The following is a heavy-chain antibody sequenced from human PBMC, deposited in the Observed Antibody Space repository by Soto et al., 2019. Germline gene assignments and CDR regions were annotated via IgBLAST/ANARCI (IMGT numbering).Heavy chain of an antibody. J-gene: IGHJ4*02. D-gene: IGHD3-10*01. CDR3: AKDRTYYYGSGSSPMDY. Sequence: QVQLVESGGGVVQPGRSLRLSCAASGFTFSSYGMHWVRQAPGKGLEWVAVISYDGSNKYYADSVKGRFTISRDNSKNTLYLQMNSLRAEDTAVYYCAKDRTYYYGSGSSPMDYWGQGTLVTVSS. CDR2: ISYDGSNK. V-gene: IGHV3-30*18. CDR1: GFTFSSYG.